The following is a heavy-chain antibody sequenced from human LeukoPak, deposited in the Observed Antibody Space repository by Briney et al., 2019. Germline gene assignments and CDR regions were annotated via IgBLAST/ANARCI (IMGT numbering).Heavy chain of an antibody. CDR2: INLGTGDT. Sequence: ASVKVSCKASGYTFGDYFIHWIRQAPGQGLQWLGWINLGTGDTNYGHDRVTMTTDTSINTVYMELGSLTSGDTAVYFCARANKGFAYFAYWGQGTLVTVS. J-gene: IGHJ1*01. CDR1: GYTFGDYF. V-gene: IGHV1-2*02. CDR3: ARANKGFAYFAY. D-gene: IGHD1/OR15-1a*01.